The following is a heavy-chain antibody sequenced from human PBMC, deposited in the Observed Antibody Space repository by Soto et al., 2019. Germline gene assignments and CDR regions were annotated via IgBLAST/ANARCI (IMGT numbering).Heavy chain of an antibody. Sequence: SETLSLTCTVSGDSFSNYYCNWVRKSAGKGLEWIGRIYPTGSTTYNPSLKSRLTMSVDTSKNQFSPRLTSMTAADTAVYYCATGRSEVVPGAMDTWGQGTLVTVS. CDR3: ATGRSEVVPGAMDT. D-gene: IGHD2-2*01. CDR1: GDSFSNYY. CDR2: IYPTGST. J-gene: IGHJ5*02. V-gene: IGHV4-4*07.